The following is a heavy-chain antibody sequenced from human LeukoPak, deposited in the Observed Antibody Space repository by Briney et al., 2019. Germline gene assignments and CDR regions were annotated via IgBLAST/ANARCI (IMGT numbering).Heavy chain of an antibody. CDR2: MNPNSGNT. J-gene: IGHJ3*02. CDR1: GYTFTSYD. V-gene: IGHV1-8*01. CDR3: ARGALAYAFDI. Sequence: ASVKVSCKASGYTFTSYDINWVRQAPGQGLEWMGWMNPNSGNTGYAQKFRGRVTMTRNTSISTAYMELSSLRSEDTAVYYCARGALAYAFDIWGQGTMVTVSS.